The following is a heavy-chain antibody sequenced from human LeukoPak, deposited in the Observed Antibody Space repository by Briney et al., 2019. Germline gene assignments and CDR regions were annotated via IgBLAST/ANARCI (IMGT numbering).Heavy chain of an antibody. Sequence: ASAKVSCKASGGTFSSYAISCVRQAPEQGLEWMGGIIPIFGTANYAQKFQGRATITTDESTSTAYMELSSLRSEDTAVYYCASGTGTTPGGVYWGQGTLVTVSS. CDR1: GGTFSSYA. V-gene: IGHV1-69*05. CDR3: ASGTGTTPGGVY. D-gene: IGHD1-7*01. CDR2: IIPIFGTA. J-gene: IGHJ4*02.